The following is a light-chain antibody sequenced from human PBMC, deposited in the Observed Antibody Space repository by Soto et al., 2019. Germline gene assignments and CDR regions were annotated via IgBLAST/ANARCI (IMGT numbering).Light chain of an antibody. CDR3: ISYTYRSSPSSSTPVV. V-gene: IGLV2-14*01. CDR2: EVS. Sequence: QSALTQPASVSGSPGQSITISCTGSSSDVGGYNYVSWYQQHPGKAPKLMIYEVSNRPSGVSSRFSGSKSGNTASLTISGLQAEDEADYYCISYTYRSSPSSSTPVVFGGGTKVTVL. J-gene: IGLJ2*01. CDR1: SSDVGGYNY.